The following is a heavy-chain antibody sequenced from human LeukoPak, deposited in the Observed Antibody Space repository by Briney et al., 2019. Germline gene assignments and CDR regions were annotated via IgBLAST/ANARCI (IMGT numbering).Heavy chain of an antibody. V-gene: IGHV4-59*01. Sequence: SETLSLTCTVSGGSISSYYWSWIRQPPGKGLEWIGYIFYIGSTNYNPSLKSRVTISVDTSKNQFSLKLSSVTAADTAVYYCARGVPTLYYYGSGSYPMSAFDIWGQGTMVTVSS. J-gene: IGHJ3*02. D-gene: IGHD3-10*01. CDR3: ARGVPTLYYYGSGSYPMSAFDI. CDR1: GGSISSYY. CDR2: IFYIGST.